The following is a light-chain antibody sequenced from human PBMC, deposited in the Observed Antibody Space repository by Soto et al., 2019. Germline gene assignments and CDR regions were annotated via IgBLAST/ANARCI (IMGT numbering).Light chain of an antibody. CDR1: SSDVGAYNY. J-gene: IGLJ1*01. Sequence: QSVLTQPASVSGSPGQSITISCTGTSSDVGAYNYVSWYQQDPGKAPKVMIYDVSHRPSGVSHRFSASKSGNTASLTISGLQADDEGDYYCTSYTTASPYVFGTGTKLTVL. V-gene: IGLV2-14*01. CDR2: DVS. CDR3: TSYTTASPYV.